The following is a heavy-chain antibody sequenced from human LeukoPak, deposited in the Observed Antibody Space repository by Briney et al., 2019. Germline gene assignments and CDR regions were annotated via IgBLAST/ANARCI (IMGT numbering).Heavy chain of an antibody. V-gene: IGHV3-33*01. CDR2: IRYDGSNK. CDR1: GFTFISYG. CDR3: ARGGRIQLERRGYFDY. D-gene: IGHD1-1*01. Sequence: GRSLRLSCAASGFTFISYGMHWVRQAPGKGLEWVAFIRYDGSNKYYADSVKGRFTISRDNAKNTPYLHMNSLRAEDTAVYYCARGGRIQLERRGYFDYWGQGTLVTVSS. J-gene: IGHJ4*02.